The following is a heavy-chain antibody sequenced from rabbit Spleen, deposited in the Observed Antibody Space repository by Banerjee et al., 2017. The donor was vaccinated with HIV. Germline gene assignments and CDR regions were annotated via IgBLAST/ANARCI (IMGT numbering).Heavy chain of an antibody. CDR2: IDTGSGDNT. D-gene: IGHD1-1*01. J-gene: IGHJ2*01. V-gene: IGHV1S40*01. CDR1: GFSFSSTSY. Sequence: QSLEESGGDLVKPGASLTLTCTASGFSFSSTSYMCWVRQAPGKGLEWIACIDTGSGDNTYYATWAKGRFTISKTSSTTVTLQMTSLTAADTATYFCARNYVNAFDPWGQGTLVTVS. CDR3: ARNYVNAFDP.